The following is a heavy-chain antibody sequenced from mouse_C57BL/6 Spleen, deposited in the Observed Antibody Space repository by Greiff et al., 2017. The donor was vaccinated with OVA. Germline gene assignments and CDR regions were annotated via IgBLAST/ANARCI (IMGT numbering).Heavy chain of an antibody. Sequence: QVQLQQPGAELVMPGASVKLSCKASGYTFTSYWMHWVKQRPGQGLEWIGEIDPSDSYTNYNQKFKGKSTLTVDKSSSTAYMQLSSLTSEDSAVYYGASHYYGSSYYAMDYWGQGTSVTVSS. V-gene: IGHV1-69*01. J-gene: IGHJ4*01. CDR3: ASHYYGSSYYAMDY. CDR2: IDPSDSYT. D-gene: IGHD1-1*01. CDR1: GYTFTSYW.